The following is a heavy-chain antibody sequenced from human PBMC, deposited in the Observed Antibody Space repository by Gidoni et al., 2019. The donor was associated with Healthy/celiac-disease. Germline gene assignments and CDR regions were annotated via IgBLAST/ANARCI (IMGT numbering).Heavy chain of an antibody. CDR1: GFTFRSYA. D-gene: IGHD3-10*01. V-gene: IGHV3-23*01. CDR2: ICGSGGST. CDR3: AKDGGGP. Sequence: EVQLLESGGGLVQPGGSLRLSCAASGFTFRSYAMSWARQAPGKGLKWVSAICGSGGSTYYADSVKGRFTIARDNSKNTLYLKMNSLRAEDTAVYYCAKDGGGPWGQGTLVTVSS. J-gene: IGHJ5*02.